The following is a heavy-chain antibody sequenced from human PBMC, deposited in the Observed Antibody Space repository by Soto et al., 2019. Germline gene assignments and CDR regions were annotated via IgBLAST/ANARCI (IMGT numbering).Heavy chain of an antibody. J-gene: IGHJ5*02. CDR2: IWYDGSNK. Sequence: GGSLRLSCAASGFTFSSYGMHWVRQAPGKGLEWVAVIWYDGSNKYYADSVKGRFTISRDNSKNTLYLQMNSLRAEDTAVYYCARDTPILTGSLPHNWFDPWGQGTLVTVSS. CDR1: GFTFSSYG. D-gene: IGHD3-9*01. CDR3: ARDTPILTGSLPHNWFDP. V-gene: IGHV3-33*01.